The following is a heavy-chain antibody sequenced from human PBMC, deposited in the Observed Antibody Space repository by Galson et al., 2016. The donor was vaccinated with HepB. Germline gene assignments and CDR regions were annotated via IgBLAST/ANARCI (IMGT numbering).Heavy chain of an antibody. CDR2: TDWDDEK. J-gene: IGHJ6*02. D-gene: IGHD6-19*01. V-gene: IGHV2-70*01. CDR1: GFSLSTGGVC. Sequence: PALVKPTQTLTLTCTFSGFSLSTGGVCVTWIRQPPGKALEWLALTDWDDEKYYSTSLKTRLTISKDTSKNQVVLTMTNMDPVDTATYYCARAYSSGWFYGMDVWGQGTTVTVSS. CDR3: ARAYSSGWFYGMDV.